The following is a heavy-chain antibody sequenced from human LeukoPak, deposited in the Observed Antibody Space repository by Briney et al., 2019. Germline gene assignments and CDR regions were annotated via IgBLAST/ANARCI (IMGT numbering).Heavy chain of an antibody. CDR2: ISGSGGST. D-gene: IGHD2-15*01. CDR3: AKGVPYCSGGSCYSVAPDY. Sequence: PGGSLRLSCAASGFTFSSYAMSWVRQAPGKGLEWVSAISGSGGSTYYADSVKGRFTISRDNSKNTLYLQMNSLRAEDTAVYYCAKGVPYCSGGSCYSVAPDYWGQGTLVTVSS. V-gene: IGHV3-23*01. J-gene: IGHJ4*02. CDR1: GFTFSSYA.